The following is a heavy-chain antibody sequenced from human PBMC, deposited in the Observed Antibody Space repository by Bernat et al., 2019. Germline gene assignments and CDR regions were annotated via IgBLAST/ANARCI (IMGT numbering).Heavy chain of an antibody. D-gene: IGHD3-16*02. CDR1: GFTFSSYA. J-gene: IGHJ4*02. V-gene: IGHV3-23*01. CDR3: ARDRDDYIWGSYRSTDY. Sequence: DVQLLESGGGLVQPGGSLRLSCAASGFTFSSYAMTWVRQAPGKGLEWVSVISESGGSTYYADPVKGRFTNSRDNSKNTLYLQMNSLRAEDTAVYYCARDRDDYIWGSYRSTDYWGQGTLVTVSS. CDR2: ISESGGST.